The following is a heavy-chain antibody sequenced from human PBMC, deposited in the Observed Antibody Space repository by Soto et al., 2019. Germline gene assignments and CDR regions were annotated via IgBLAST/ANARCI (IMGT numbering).Heavy chain of an antibody. V-gene: IGHV3-23*01. D-gene: IGHD1-1*01. Sequence: EVQLLESGGGLVQPGGSLRLSCASSGFAFSSYAFSWVRQAPGKGLDWVSSIGIGGDIYYAYSVKGRFAISRDNSKNTLFLQMIGLRAEDTAVYYCGTGTTHSVFDIWGHGTMVTVSS. CDR3: GTGTTHSVFDI. CDR1: GFAFSSYA. J-gene: IGHJ3*02. CDR2: IGIGGDI.